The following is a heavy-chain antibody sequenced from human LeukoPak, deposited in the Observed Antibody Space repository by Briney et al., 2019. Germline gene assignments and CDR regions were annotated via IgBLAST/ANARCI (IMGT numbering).Heavy chain of an antibody. D-gene: IGHD4-17*01. CDR3: AKAMPNYGDYVGEIDY. J-gene: IGHJ4*02. V-gene: IGHV3-33*06. CDR1: GFTFSSYG. Sequence: PGGSLRLSCAASGFTFSSYGMHWARQAPGKGLEWVAVIWYDGSNKYYADSVKGRFTISRDNSKNTLYLQMNSLRAEDTAVYYCAKAMPNYGDYVGEIDYWGQGTLVTVSS. CDR2: IWYDGSNK.